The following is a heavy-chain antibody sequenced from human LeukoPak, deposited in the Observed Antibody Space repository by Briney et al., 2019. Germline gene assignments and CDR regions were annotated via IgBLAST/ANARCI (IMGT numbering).Heavy chain of an antibody. Sequence: GESLQISCKGSGYSFTSYWIGWVRQLPGKGLEWMGIIYPGDSDTRYSPSSQGQVTISADKSISTAYLQWSSLKASDTAMYYCASSAGIAVRDAFDIWGQGTMVTVSS. CDR3: ASSAGIAVRDAFDI. CDR1: GYSFTSYW. CDR2: IYPGDSDT. V-gene: IGHV5-51*01. D-gene: IGHD6-19*01. J-gene: IGHJ3*02.